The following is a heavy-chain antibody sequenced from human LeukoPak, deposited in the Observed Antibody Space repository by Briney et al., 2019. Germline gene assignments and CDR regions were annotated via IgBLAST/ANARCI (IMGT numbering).Heavy chain of an antibody. CDR1: GGTFSSYA. D-gene: IGHD1-26*01. V-gene: IGHV1-69*01. Sequence: SVKVSCKASGGTFSSYAISWVRQAPGQGLEWMGGINPIFGTANYAQKFQGRVTITADESTSTAYMELSSLRSEDTAVYYCARELFGGSRDAFDIWGQGTMVTVSS. CDR3: ARELFGGSRDAFDI. CDR2: INPIFGTA. J-gene: IGHJ3*02.